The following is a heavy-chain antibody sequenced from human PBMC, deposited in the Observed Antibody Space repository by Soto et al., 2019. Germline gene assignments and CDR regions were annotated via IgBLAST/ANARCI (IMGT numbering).Heavy chain of an antibody. Sequence: QITLKESGPALVKPTQTLTLTCTFSGFSLTTSGVGVGWIRQPPGKALEWLALIYWNDYDRYSPSLRSRLTNDKGTSKNHLFLTMTNMEAVNKAIYYCAPSRRSSGDAFDFWGQGTRVTVSA. CDR2: IYWNDYD. CDR3: APSRRSSGDAFDF. D-gene: IGHD6-6*01. V-gene: IGHV2-5*01. CDR1: GFSLTTSGVG. J-gene: IGHJ3*01.